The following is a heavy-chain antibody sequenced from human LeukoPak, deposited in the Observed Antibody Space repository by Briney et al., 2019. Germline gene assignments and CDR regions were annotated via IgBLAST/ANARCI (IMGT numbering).Heavy chain of an antibody. CDR3: AKELEYYDILTGYPKYYFDY. CDR2: ISGSGGST. CDR1: GFIFSSYA. V-gene: IGHV3-23*01. D-gene: IGHD3-9*01. Sequence: GGSLRLSCAASGFIFSSYAMSWVRQAPGKGLEWVSAISGSGGSTYYADSVKGRFTISRDNSKNTLYLQMNSPRAEDTAVYYCAKELEYYDILTGYPKYYFDYWGQGTLVTVSS. J-gene: IGHJ4*02.